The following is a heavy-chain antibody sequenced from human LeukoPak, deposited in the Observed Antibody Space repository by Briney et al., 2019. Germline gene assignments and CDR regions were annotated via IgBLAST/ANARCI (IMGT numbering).Heavy chain of an antibody. CDR3: ARRPTASAERGMDV. V-gene: IGHV3-74*01. Sequence: PGGSLRLSCTASGFTFSRHWMHWVRQAPEKGLEWVSRISNAGKNIAYADSVKDRFTISRDNAKNTLYLEINSLGTEDTAVYYCARRPTASAERGMDVWGHGTTVIVSS. J-gene: IGHJ6*02. CDR1: GFTFSRHW. CDR2: ISNAGKNI. D-gene: IGHD6-25*01.